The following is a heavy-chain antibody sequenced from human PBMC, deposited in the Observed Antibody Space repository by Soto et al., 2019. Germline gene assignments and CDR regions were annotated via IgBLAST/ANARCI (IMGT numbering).Heavy chain of an antibody. CDR2: IWYDGSHK. Sequence: HVQLVESGGAVVQPGTSLRLSCTASGFTFSSYRMHWVRQAPGKGLEWVAIIWYDGSHKFYVDSVKGRFAVSRDNSKNTVYLQMNSLTGEDTAVYYCARPRYSGDDPDALEIWGRGTLVTISS. D-gene: IGHD5-12*01. V-gene: IGHV3-33*01. CDR1: GFTFSSYR. J-gene: IGHJ3*02. CDR3: ARPRYSGDDPDALEI.